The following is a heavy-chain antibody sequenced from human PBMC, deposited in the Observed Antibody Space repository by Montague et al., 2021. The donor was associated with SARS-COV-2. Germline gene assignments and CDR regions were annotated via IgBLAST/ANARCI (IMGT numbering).Heavy chain of an antibody. D-gene: IGHD3-3*01. Sequence: SETLSLTYDVNGTSFTDHYWTWLRQSPGGGLEWIGGIHHGGDTNYNPSLRSRVTISIDTSKPQSSLRLYSMTAADTAVYYCARGVRVANRPDRFSYSLDVWGRGTAVIVTS. CDR2: IHHGGDT. J-gene: IGHJ6*02. CDR1: GTSFTDHY. CDR3: ARGVRVANRPDRFSYSLDV. V-gene: IGHV4-34*01.